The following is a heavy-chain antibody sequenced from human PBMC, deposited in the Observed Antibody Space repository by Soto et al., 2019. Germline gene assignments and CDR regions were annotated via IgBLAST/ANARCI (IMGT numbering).Heavy chain of an antibody. Sequence: ASVKVSCKVSGYTLTELSMHWVRQAPGKGLEWMGGFDPEDGETIYAQNFQGRVTMTRDTSTSTVYMELSSLRSEDTAVYYCVRESTPTRWFDPWGQGTLVTVSS. CDR1: GYTLTELS. CDR3: VRESTPTRWFDP. D-gene: IGHD2-2*01. J-gene: IGHJ5*02. V-gene: IGHV1-24*01. CDR2: FDPEDGET.